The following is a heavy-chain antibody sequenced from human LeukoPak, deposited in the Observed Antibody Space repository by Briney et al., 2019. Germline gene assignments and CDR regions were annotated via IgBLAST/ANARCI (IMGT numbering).Heavy chain of an antibody. V-gene: IGHV4-38-2*01. CDR3: ARYTGANWGYSFDY. Sequence: PSETLSLTCAVSGYSISSGYYWSWIRQTPGKGLEWIATIHQSGMTYYNPSLKSRVTISVDTSKNQFSLKLTSVTAAGTAVYYCARYTGANWGYSFDYWGQGTLVTVS. J-gene: IGHJ4*02. CDR2: IHQSGMT. CDR1: GYSISSGYY. D-gene: IGHD7-27*01.